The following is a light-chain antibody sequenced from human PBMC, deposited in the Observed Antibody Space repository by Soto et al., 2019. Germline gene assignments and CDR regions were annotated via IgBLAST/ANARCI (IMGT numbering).Light chain of an antibody. CDR2: AAS. J-gene: IGKJ1*01. Sequence: DIQMTQSPSSLSASVGARVTITCRASQSISSYLNWYQQKPGKAPKLLLYAASSLQSGVPSRFSGSGSGTDFTLTISSLQPEDFATDYCQQSYSTPWTFGQGTKVEIK. CDR3: QQSYSTPWT. V-gene: IGKV1-39*01. CDR1: QSISSY.